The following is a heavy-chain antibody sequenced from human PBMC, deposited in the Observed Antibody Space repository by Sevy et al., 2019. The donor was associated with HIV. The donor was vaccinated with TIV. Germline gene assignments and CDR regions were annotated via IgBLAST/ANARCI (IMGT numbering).Heavy chain of an antibody. D-gene: IGHD5-18*01. CDR1: RFTFSNFW. J-gene: IGHJ3*02. Sequence: GGSLRLSCAASRFTFSNFWMTWVRQAPGKGLEWVANIKKDGSEKYYVDSVRGRFTISRDNAKNSLYLQMNSLRAEDTAVYYCARWRTAITAFDIWGQGTMVTVSS. CDR3: ARWRTAITAFDI. V-gene: IGHV3-7*01. CDR2: IKKDGSEK.